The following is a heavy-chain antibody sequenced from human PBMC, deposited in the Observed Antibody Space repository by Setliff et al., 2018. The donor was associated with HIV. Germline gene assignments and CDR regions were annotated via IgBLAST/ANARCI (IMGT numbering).Heavy chain of an antibody. CDR1: AGSISSGRYY. D-gene: IGHD3-3*01. CDR3: ASWGRARRANYNFWSGSSWFDP. V-gene: IGHV4-61*10. Sequence: PSETLSLTCSVSAGSISSGRYYWSWIRQPAGKGLEWIGHIYSSGSANYNLSLKSRVTISVDTSKNQFSLKLSSVTAADTAVYYCASWGRARRANYNFWSGSSWFDPWGQGILVTVSS. CDR2: IYSSGSA. J-gene: IGHJ5*02.